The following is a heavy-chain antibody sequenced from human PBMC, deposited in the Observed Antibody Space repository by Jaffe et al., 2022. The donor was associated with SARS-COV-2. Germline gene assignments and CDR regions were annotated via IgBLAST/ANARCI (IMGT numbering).Heavy chain of an antibody. V-gene: IGHV3-7*01. CDR3: ARDMGYYGSGSYFEY. CDR1: GFTFSSYW. Sequence: EVQLVESGGGLVQPGGSLRLSCAASGFTFSSYWMSWVRQAPGKGLEWVANIKQDGSEKYYVDSVKGRFTISRDNAKNSLYLQMNSLRAEDTAVYYCARDMGYYGSGSYFEYWGQGTLVTVSS. CDR2: IKQDGSEK. J-gene: IGHJ4*02. D-gene: IGHD3-10*01.